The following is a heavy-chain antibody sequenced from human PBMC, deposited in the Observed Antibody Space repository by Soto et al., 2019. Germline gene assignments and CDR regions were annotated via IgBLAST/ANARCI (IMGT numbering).Heavy chain of an antibody. V-gene: IGHV3-23*01. Sequence: EVQLLESGGGVVQPGGSLRLSCAASGFTFTNYAMTWVRQAPGKGLEWVSTISGGGATTFYADSVKGRFTISRDNFKNTLYLQMNSLRAEDTAVYYCAKDNGDVVAFDVWGQGTMVTVSS. J-gene: IGHJ3*01. CDR3: AKDNGDVVAFDV. CDR1: GFTFTNYA. CDR2: ISGGGATT. D-gene: IGHD4-17*01.